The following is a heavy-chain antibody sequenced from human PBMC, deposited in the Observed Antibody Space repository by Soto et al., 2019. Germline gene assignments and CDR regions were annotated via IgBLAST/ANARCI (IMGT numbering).Heavy chain of an antibody. CDR1: GYTFTSYG. CDR2: ISAYNGNT. CDR3: ARVVAGAAMIGVVNNWFDP. V-gene: IGHV1-18*04. Sequence: ASVKVSCKASGYTFTSYGISWVRQAPGQGLEWMGWISAYNGNTNYAQKLQGRVTMTTDTSTSTAYMELRSLRSDDTAVYYCARVVAGAAMIGVVNNWFDPLGQGTLVTVSS. D-gene: IGHD3-22*01. J-gene: IGHJ5*02.